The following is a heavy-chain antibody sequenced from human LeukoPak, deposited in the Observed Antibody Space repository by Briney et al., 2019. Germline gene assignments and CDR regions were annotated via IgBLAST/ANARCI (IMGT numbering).Heavy chain of an antibody. Sequence: GRSLRLSCAASGFTFSSYAMHGVRQAPGKGLEWVAVISYDGSNKYYADSVKGRFTISRDNSKNTLYLQMNSLRAEDTAVYYCARKGSTSYDSPDFDYWGQGTLVTVSS. CDR2: ISYDGSNK. V-gene: IGHV3-30-3*01. CDR1: GFTFSSYA. CDR3: ARKGSTSYDSPDFDY. J-gene: IGHJ4*02. D-gene: IGHD2-2*01.